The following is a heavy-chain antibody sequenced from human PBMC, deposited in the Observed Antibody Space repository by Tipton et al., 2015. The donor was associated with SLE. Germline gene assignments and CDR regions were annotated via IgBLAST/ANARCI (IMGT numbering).Heavy chain of an antibody. D-gene: IGHD3-10*01. V-gene: IGHV4-59*01. CDR2: VDYSGSP. Sequence: TLSLTCTLYGGSFSENYWSWIRQPPGKGLEWIGYVDYSGSPNYNPSLNGRVTISVDTSKNQFSLKLTPVTAADTAVYYCARGRVVHQWFGYYYMDVWGNGTTVTVSS. J-gene: IGHJ6*03. CDR1: GGSFSENY. CDR3: ARGRVVHQWFGYYYMDV.